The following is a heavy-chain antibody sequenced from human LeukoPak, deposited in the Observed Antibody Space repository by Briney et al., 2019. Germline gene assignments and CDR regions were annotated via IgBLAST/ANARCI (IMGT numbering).Heavy chain of an antibody. CDR1: GGSISSYY. Sequence: PSETLSLTCTVSGGSISSYYWSWIRQPAGKGLEWIGRIYTSGSTNYNPSLKSRVTMSVDTSKNQFSLKPSSVTAADTAVYYCARDQYYYGSGSYSTMGAFDIWGQGTMVTVSS. D-gene: IGHD3-10*01. J-gene: IGHJ3*02. CDR3: ARDQYYYGSGSYSTMGAFDI. CDR2: IYTSGST. V-gene: IGHV4-4*07.